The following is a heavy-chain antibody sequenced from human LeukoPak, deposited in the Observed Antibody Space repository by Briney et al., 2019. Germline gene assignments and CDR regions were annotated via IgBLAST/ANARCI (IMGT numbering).Heavy chain of an antibody. CDR1: GFTFSSYE. CDR3: ARGHPLYRSGRTTDY. D-gene: IGHD6-19*01. CDR2: ISSSGSTI. Sequence: GGSLRLSCAASGFTFSSYEMNWVRQAPGKGLEWVSYISSSGSTIYYADSVKGRFTISRDNAKNSLYLQMNSLRAEDTAVYYCARGHPLYRSGRTTDYWGQGTLVTVSS. V-gene: IGHV3-48*03. J-gene: IGHJ4*02.